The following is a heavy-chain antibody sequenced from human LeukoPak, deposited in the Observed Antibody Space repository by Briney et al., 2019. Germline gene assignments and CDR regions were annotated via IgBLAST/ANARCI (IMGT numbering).Heavy chain of an antibody. CDR1: GFTFSSCA. CDR3: AKASTMVRGVILFDY. CDR2: ISGSGGST. Sequence: GGSLRLSCAASGFTFSSCAMSWVRQAPGKGLEWVSAISGSGGSTYYADSVKGRFTISRDNSKNTLYLQMNSLRAEDTAVYYCAKASTMVRGVILFDYWGQGTLVTVSS. V-gene: IGHV3-23*01. J-gene: IGHJ4*02. D-gene: IGHD3-10*01.